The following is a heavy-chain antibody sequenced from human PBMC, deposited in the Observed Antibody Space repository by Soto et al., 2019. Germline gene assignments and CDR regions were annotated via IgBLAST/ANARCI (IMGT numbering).Heavy chain of an antibody. V-gene: IGHV4-61*01. CDR1: GGSLSSDYYS. Sequence: SETLSLTCAVSGGSLSSDYYSWSWLRQPPGKGLEWIGYIYDSGSTNYNPSLKSRVTISLDTSKNQFSLKLTSVTAADTAVYYCASYASGTYPFFDQWGRGTLVTVS. CDR2: IYDSGST. J-gene: IGHJ4*02. CDR3: ASYASGTYPFFDQ. D-gene: IGHD3-10*01.